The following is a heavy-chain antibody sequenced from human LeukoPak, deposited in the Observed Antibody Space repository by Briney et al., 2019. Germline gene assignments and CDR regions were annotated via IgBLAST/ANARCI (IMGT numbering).Heavy chain of an antibody. V-gene: IGHV4-30-4*01. J-gene: IGHJ4*02. CDR3: ARDNGYNYWFDY. D-gene: IGHD5-24*01. CDR2: IYYSGST. Sequence: SETLSLTCTVSGGSISSGDYYWSWIRQPPGKGLEWIGYIYYSGSTYYNPSLKSRVTISVDTSKNQFSLKLSSVTAPDTAVYYCARDNGYNYWFDYWGQGTLVTVSS. CDR1: GGSISSGDYY.